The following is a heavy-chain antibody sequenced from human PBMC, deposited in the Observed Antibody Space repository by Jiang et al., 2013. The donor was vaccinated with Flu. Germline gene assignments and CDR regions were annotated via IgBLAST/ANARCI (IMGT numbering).Heavy chain of an antibody. D-gene: IGHD3-9*01. Sequence: WVRQAPGQGLEWMGGIIPIFGTPNYAQKFQGRVTIAADESTSTAYMELSSLRSEDTAVYYCARGASYYDLLTGYHYHFDTWGQGTLVTVSS. V-gene: IGHV1-69*01. J-gene: IGHJ4*02. CDR3: ARGASYYDLLTGYHYHFDT. CDR2: IIPIFGTP.